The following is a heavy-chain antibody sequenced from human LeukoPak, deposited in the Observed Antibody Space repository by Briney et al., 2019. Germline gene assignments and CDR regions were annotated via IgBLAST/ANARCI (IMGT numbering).Heavy chain of an antibody. V-gene: IGHV1-69*13. Sequence: SVKVSCKASGGTFSSYAISWVRQAPGQGLEWMGGIIPIFGTANYAQKFQGRVTITADESTSTAYMELSSLRSEDTAVYYCARVDDYYDSSGYRPRRYYGMDVWGQGTTVTVSS. J-gene: IGHJ6*02. CDR3: ARVDDYYDSSGYRPRRYYGMDV. CDR1: GGTFSSYA. D-gene: IGHD3-22*01. CDR2: IIPIFGTA.